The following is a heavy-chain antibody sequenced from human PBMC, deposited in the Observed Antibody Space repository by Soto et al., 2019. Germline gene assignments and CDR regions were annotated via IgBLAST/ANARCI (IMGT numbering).Heavy chain of an antibody. Sequence: XLSLTCAVSGGSISSDDYSWTWIRQPPGKGLEWIGYIYYGGSTYYNPSLQSRVTMSVDRSRNQFYLKLNSVTAADTAVYYCARVRREYDNSGPVDYWGQGTLVTVSS. CDR1: GGSISSDDYS. V-gene: IGHV4-30-2*01. CDR3: ARVRREYDNSGPVDY. J-gene: IGHJ4*02. D-gene: IGHD3-22*01. CDR2: IYYGGST.